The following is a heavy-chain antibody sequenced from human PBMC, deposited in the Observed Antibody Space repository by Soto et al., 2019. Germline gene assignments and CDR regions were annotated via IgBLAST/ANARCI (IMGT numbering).Heavy chain of an antibody. D-gene: IGHD2-15*01. CDR2: INHSGST. J-gene: IGHJ4*02. V-gene: IGHV4-31*09. CDR3: NLYGYCSGGSCYGLFDY. Sequence: SETLSLTCTVSGGSISSGGYYWSWIRQHPGKGLEWIGDINHSGSTNYNPSLKSRVTISVDTSKNQFSLKLSSVTAADTAVYYCNLYGYCSGGSCYGLFDYWGQGTLVTVSS. CDR1: GGSISSGGYY.